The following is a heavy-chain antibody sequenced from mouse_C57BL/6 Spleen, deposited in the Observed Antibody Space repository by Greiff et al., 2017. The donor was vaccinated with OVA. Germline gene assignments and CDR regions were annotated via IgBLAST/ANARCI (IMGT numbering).Heavy chain of an antibody. CDR3: ARDEYYY. J-gene: IGHJ2*01. Sequence: EVQLVESGGGLVKPGGSLKLSCAASGFTFSDSGMHWVRQAPEKGLEWVAYISSGSRTIYYADTVKGRFTISSDNAKNTLFLQMTSLRSEDTAMYYCARDEYYYWGRGTTLTVAS. CDR1: GFTFSDSG. V-gene: IGHV5-17*01. D-gene: IGHD5-1*01. CDR2: ISSGSRTI.